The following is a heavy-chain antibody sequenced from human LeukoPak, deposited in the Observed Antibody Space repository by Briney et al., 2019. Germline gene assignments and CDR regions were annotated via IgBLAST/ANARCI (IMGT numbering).Heavy chain of an antibody. CDR2: IYYSGST. CDR1: GGSISSSSYY. J-gene: IGHJ4*02. D-gene: IGHD3-22*01. CDR3: ATAPGDYYDSSGYYYDFLGMDY. V-gene: IGHV4-39*01. Sequence: SETLSLTYTVSGGSISSSSYYWGWIRQPPGKGLEWIGSIYYSGSTYYNPSLKSRVTISVDTSKNQFSLKLSSVTAADTAVYYCATAPGDYYDSSGYYYDFLGMDYWGQGTLVTVSS.